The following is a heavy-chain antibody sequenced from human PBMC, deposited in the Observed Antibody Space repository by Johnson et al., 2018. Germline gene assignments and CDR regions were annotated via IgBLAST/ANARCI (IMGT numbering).Heavy chain of an antibody. V-gene: IGHV3-49*03. J-gene: IGHJ6*03. CDR3: TRARREYQLPYFYYYMDV. D-gene: IGHD2-2*01. CDR2: IRSKTFGGTR. Sequence: QLVESGGGLVQPGRSLRLSCTTSGFTFDDYAMSWFRRAPGKGLEWVGFIRSKTFGGTRDYVASVKGRFTISREDSKGIAYLQMNSLKTEDTAIYFCTRARREYQLPYFYYYMDVWGKGTTVTVS. CDR1: GFTFDDYA.